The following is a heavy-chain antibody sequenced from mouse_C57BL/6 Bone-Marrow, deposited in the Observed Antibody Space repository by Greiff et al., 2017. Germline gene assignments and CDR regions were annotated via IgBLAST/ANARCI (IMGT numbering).Heavy chain of an antibody. CDR1: GFNIKNTY. D-gene: IGHD1-1*01. J-gene: IGHJ4*01. Sequence: EVQRVESVAELVRPGASVKLSCTASGFNIKNTYMHWVKQRPEQGLEWIGRIDPANGNTKYAPKFQGKATITADTSSNTAYLQLSSLTSEDTAIYYCASSLLIRYGYAMDYWGQGTSVTVSA. CDR2: IDPANGNT. V-gene: IGHV14-3*01. CDR3: ASSLLIRYGYAMDY.